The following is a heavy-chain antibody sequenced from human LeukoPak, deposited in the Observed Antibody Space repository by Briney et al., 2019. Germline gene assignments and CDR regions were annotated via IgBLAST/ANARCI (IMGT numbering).Heavy chain of an antibody. J-gene: IGHJ4*02. CDR2: ISHDGSNE. CDR3: AKKDGYSGYAFDY. CDR1: GFTFSNYG. V-gene: IGHV3-30*18. Sequence: PGGSLRLSCAASGFTFSNYGIHWVRQAPGKGLEWVAVISHDGSNEYYADSVEGRFTISRDNSKNTLFLQMNSLRAEDTAVYYCAKKDGYSGYAFDYWGQGTLVTVSS. D-gene: IGHD5-12*01.